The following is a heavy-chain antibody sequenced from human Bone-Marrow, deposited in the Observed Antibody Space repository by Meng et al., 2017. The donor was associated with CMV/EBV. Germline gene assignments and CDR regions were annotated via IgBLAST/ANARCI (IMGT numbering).Heavy chain of an antibody. CDR3: AKAHYSIGPGAFEN. V-gene: IGHV3-74*01. J-gene: IGHJ3*02. Sequence: GGSLRLSCADSGFTFSSYWMQWVRQAPGKGLVRVSRINSDGSSTRYADSVKGRFTISRDNAKNTLYLQMDSLRAEDTAVYYCAKAHYSIGPGAFENWGQGTMVTVSS. D-gene: IGHD6-25*01. CDR2: INSDGSST. CDR1: GFTFSSYW.